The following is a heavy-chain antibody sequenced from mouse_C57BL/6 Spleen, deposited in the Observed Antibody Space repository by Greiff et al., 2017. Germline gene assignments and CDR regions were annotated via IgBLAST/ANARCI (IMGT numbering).Heavy chain of an antibody. V-gene: IGHV1-69*01. CDR1: GYTFTSYW. J-gene: IGHJ4*01. CDR3: ARGGSGYYYAMDY. D-gene: IGHD3-2*02. Sequence: VQLQQPGAELVMPGASVKLSCKASGYTFTSYWMHWVKQRPGQGLEWIGEIDTSDSYTNYNQQFKGKSTMTVDKSSNTAYMQLSSLTSEDSAVYYCARGGSGYYYAMDYWGQGTSVTVS. CDR2: IDTSDSYT.